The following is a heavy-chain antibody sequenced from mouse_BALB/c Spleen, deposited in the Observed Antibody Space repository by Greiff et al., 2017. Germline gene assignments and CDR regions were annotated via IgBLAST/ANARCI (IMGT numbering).Heavy chain of an antibody. V-gene: IGHV1-7*01. D-gene: IGHD1-1*01. J-gene: IGHJ2*01. Sequence: VQLQQSGAELAKPGASVKMSCKASGYTFTSYWMHWVKQRPGQGLEWIGYINPSTGYTKYNQKFKDKATLTADKSSSTAYMQLSSLTSEDSAVYYCARGGTTVVATDYWGQGTTLTVAS. CDR3: ARGGTTVVATDY. CDR2: INPSTGYT. CDR1: GYTFTSYW.